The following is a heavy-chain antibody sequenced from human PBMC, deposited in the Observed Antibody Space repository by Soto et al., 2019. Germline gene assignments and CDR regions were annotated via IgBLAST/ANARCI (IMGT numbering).Heavy chain of an antibody. J-gene: IGHJ3*02. CDR3: AREKVYYDILTGYAMGRVEAAFDI. CDR2: ISAYNGNT. D-gene: IGHD3-9*01. Sequence: GASVKVSCKASGYTFTSYGISWVRQAPGQGLEWMGWISAYNGNTNYAQKLQGRVTMTTDTSTSTAYMELRSLRSDDTAVYYCAREKVYYDILTGYAMGRVEAAFDIWGQGTMVTVSS. CDR1: GYTFTSYG. V-gene: IGHV1-18*01.